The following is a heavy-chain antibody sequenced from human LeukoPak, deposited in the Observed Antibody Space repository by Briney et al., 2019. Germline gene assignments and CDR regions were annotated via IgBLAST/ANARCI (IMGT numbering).Heavy chain of an antibody. CDR2: ISYDGSNK. V-gene: IGHV3-30-3*01. J-gene: IGHJ4*02. Sequence: PGRCLRLSCAASVFTFSSYSMHWVRQAPCKGLEWVAVISYDGSNKYYADSVKGRFTISRDNSKNTLYLQMNSLRAEDTAVYYCAREAAMVTFSFDYWGQGTLVTVSS. CDR3: AREAAMVTFSFDY. CDR1: VFTFSSYS. D-gene: IGHD5-18*01.